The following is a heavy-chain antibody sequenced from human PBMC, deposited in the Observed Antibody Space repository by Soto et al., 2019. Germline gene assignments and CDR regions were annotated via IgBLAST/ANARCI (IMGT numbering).Heavy chain of an antibody. Sequence: VHLVESGGGLVEPGGSLRLSCEASGFMFSSYWMSWVRQAPGEGLEWVANIKQDGGELHYLGSVEGRFTIFIDNARSSLYLQTTRLRAEDTAVYFCASYSGTYFPVGHDRWGQSTLVVVSS. CDR2: IKQDGGEL. V-gene: IGHV3-7*01. D-gene: IGHD3-10*01. CDR3: ASYSGTYFPVGHDR. CDR1: GFMFSSYW. J-gene: IGHJ1*01.